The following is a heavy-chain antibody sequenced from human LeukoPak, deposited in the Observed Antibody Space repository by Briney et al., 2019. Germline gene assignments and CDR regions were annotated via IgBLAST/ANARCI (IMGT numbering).Heavy chain of an antibody. CDR2: ISYDGSNK. D-gene: IGHD3-10*01. J-gene: IGHJ6*02. CDR3: AKDLFGFLVRGVTYSMDV. CDR1: GFTFSSYG. Sequence: PGGSLRLSCAASGFTFSSYGMHWVRQAPGKGLEWVAVISYDGSNKYYADSVKGRFTISRDNSKNTLYLQMNSLRAEDTAVYYCAKDLFGFLVRGVTYSMDVWGQGTTVTVSS. V-gene: IGHV3-30*18.